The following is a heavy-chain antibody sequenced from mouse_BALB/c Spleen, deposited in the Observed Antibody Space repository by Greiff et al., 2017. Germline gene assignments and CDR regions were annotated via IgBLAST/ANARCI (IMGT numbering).Heavy chain of an antibody. CDR2: IDPSDSYT. D-gene: IGHD2-1*01. Sequence: QVQLQQPGAELVKPGASVKLSCKASGYTFTSYWMHWVKQRPGQGLEWIGEIDPSDSYTNYNQKFKGKATLTVDKSSSTAYMQLSSLTSEDSAVYYCARWPPSTPAWCAYWGQGTLVTVSA. J-gene: IGHJ3*01. CDR1: GYTFTSYW. V-gene: IGHV1-69*02. CDR3: ARWPPSTPAWCAY.